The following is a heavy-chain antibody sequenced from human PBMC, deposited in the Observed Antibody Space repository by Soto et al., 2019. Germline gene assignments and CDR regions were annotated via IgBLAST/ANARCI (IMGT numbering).Heavy chain of an antibody. CDR1: GFTFSSYW. J-gene: IGHJ1*01. CDR3: ARLPNKSPQN. Sequence: EVQLVESGGGLVQPGGSLRLSCAASGFTFSSYWMHWVRQAPGKGLVWVSSISTDAGSTSYADPVKGRFTISRDNAKNTLYLQMNSVRAEDTAVYYCARLPNKSPQNWGQGTLVSVSP. V-gene: IGHV3-74*01. CDR2: ISTDAGST.